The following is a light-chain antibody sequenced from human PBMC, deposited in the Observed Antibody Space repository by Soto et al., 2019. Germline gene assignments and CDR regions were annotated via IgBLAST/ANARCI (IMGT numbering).Light chain of an antibody. CDR1: QRISGW. CDR3: QQYSSLWS. V-gene: IGKV1-5*03. Sequence: DIQMTQSPSTLSASVGDTVTITCRASQRISGWLAWYQQKPGKAPNLLIYKASSLESGVPSRFSGSGSETEFTLTISFLQPEDVGTYYCQQYSSLWSFGQGTKVDIK. J-gene: IGKJ1*01. CDR2: KAS.